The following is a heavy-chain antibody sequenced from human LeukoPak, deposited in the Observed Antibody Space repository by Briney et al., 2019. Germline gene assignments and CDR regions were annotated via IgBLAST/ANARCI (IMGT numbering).Heavy chain of an antibody. V-gene: IGHV3-30*04. Sequence: PGMSLRLSCAASGFTFSSYAMHWVRQAPGKGLEWVAVISYDGSNKYYADSVKGRFTISRDNSKNTLYLQMNSLRAEDTAVYYCARDVALWFGELSYYFDYWGQGTLVTVSS. D-gene: IGHD3-10*01. CDR1: GFTFSSYA. CDR2: ISYDGSNK. CDR3: ARDVALWFGELSYYFDY. J-gene: IGHJ4*02.